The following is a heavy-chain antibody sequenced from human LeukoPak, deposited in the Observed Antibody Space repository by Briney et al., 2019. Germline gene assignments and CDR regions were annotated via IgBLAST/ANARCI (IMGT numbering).Heavy chain of an antibody. CDR1: GGSINSSSYY. CDR3: ARLGYSGYDYYFDY. CDR2: IYYSGST. V-gene: IGHV4-39*01. J-gene: IGHJ4*02. D-gene: IGHD5-12*01. Sequence: SETLSLTCIVTGGSINSSSYYWGWIRQPPGKGLEYTGTIYYSGSTYYNPSLKSRVTISIDTSKNQFSLKLSSVTAADTAVYYCARLGYSGYDYYFDYWGQGTRVTVSS.